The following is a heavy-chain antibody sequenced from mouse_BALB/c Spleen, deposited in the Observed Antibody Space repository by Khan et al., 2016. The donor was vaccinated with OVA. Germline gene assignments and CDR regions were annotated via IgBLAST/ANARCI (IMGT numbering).Heavy chain of an antibody. V-gene: IGHV5-6-4*01. D-gene: IGHD1-1*01. CDR3: TGHRGYYGSSPYFDY. CDR1: GFSFSSYS. CDR2: ISSGGSYT. Sequence: EVKLVESGGGLVRPGGSLKLSCAASGFSFSSYSMSWVRQTQEKRLEWVATISSGGSYTYYPDSVKGRFTISRDNAKNTQHLQVNSLRSEDTAMYYGTGHRGYYGSSPYFDYWGQGTTLTVSS. J-gene: IGHJ2*01.